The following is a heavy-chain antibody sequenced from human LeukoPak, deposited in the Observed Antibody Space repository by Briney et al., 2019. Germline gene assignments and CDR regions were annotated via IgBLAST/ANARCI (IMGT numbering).Heavy chain of an antibody. CDR2: ISTDGDTM. V-gene: IGHV3-48*01. CDR3: QRKGFDY. J-gene: IGHJ4*02. Sequence: GGSLRLSCAASGFTFSTYTMNWVRQAPGKGLEWISYISTDGDTMYYADSVKGRFTISRDNAKNSLYLQMNSLRAEDTAVYYCQRKGFDYWGQGTLVTVSS. CDR1: GFTFSTYT.